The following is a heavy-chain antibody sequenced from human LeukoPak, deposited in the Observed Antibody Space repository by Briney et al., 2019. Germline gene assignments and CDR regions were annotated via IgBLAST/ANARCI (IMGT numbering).Heavy chain of an antibody. D-gene: IGHD6-13*01. CDR3: ARGQAAAGLTLAGAFDV. CDR2: IGTAGDP. CDR1: GFTFSSYD. J-gene: IGHJ3*01. Sequence: PGGSLRLSCAASGFTFSSYDMHWVRQPTGKGLEWVSAIGTAGDPYYPGSVKGRFNISRENAKNSLFLQMNSLRAGDTAVYYRARGQAAAGLTLAGAFDVWGQGTMVTVSS. V-gene: IGHV3-13*05.